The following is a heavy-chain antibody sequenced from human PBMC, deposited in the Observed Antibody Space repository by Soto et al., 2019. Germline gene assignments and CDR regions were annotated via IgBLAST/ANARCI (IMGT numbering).Heavy chain of an antibody. CDR1: GYTFTGYY. J-gene: IGHJ6*02. D-gene: IGHD3-9*01. Sequence: ASVKVSGKASGYTFTGYYMHLVRQAPGQGLEWMGWINPNSGGTNYAQKFQGWVTMTRDTSISTAYMELSRLRSDDTAVYYCARFRGATATFDGYYGMDVWGQGTTVTVSS. CDR3: ARFRGATATFDGYYGMDV. CDR2: INPNSGGT. V-gene: IGHV1-2*04.